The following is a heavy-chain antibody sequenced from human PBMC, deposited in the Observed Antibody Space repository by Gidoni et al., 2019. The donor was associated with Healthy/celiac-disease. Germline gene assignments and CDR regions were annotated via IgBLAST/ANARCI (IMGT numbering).Heavy chain of an antibody. CDR3: AKDPLTAMAGEIRAFDI. D-gene: IGHD6-19*01. CDR2: ISGSGGST. J-gene: IGHJ3*02. Sequence: EVQLLESGGGLVQPGGSLRLSCPASGFTFSSSPRSWVRQAPGKGLGWVSAISGSGGSTYYADSVKGRFTISRDNSKNTLYLQMNSLRAEDTAVYYCAKDPLTAMAGEIRAFDIWGQGTMVTVSS. CDR1: GFTFSSSP. V-gene: IGHV3-23*01.